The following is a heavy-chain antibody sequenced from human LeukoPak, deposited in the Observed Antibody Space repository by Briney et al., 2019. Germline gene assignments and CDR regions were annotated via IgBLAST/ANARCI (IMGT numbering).Heavy chain of an antibody. CDR1: GFTFCEYY. D-gene: IGHD1-1*01. CDR3: ARVMTWKFDY. CDR2: ISSSGSAI. J-gene: IGHJ4*02. Sequence: RGSLRLSCAASGFTFCEYYMSSSRQGPGTGRGWGSYISSSGSAIYYADSVKSRFIISRDNAKNSLYLQMNSLRAEDTAVYYCARVMTWKFDYWGQGTLVTVSS. V-gene: IGHV3-11*01.